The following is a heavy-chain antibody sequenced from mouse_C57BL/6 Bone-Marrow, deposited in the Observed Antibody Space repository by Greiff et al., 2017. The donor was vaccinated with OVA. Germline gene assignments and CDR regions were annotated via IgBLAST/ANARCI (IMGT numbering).Heavy chain of an antibody. D-gene: IGHD5-1*01. Sequence: EVKLMESGPGLVKPSQSLSLTCSVTGYSITSGYYWNWIRQFPGNKLEWMGYISYDGSNNYNPSLKNRISITRDTSKNQFFLKLNSVTTEDTATYYCARGGPYLTSDYWGQGTTLTVSS. CDR1: GYSITSGYY. J-gene: IGHJ2*01. CDR2: ISYDGSN. V-gene: IGHV3-6*01. CDR3: ARGGPYLTSDY.